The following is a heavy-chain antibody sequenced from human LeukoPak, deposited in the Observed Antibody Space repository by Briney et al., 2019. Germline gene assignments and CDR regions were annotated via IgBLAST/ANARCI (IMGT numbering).Heavy chain of an antibody. CDR1: EFTFSNYA. D-gene: IGHD4-11*01. Sequence: GGSLRLSCAASEFTFSNYALHWVRQAPGKGLQWVAVISYDGSTIHYADSVKGRFIISRDTSKNTLYLQMNSLRAEDTAVYYCARSGGLQKFDYWGQGTLVTVSS. V-gene: IGHV3-30-3*01. CDR3: ARSGGLQKFDY. CDR2: ISYDGSTI. J-gene: IGHJ4*02.